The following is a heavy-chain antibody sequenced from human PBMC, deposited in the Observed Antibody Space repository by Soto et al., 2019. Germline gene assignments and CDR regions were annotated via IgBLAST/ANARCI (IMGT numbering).Heavy chain of an antibody. J-gene: IGHJ4*02. CDR2: IYYIGTT. Sequence: QVQLQESGPGLVKPSETLSLTCSVSDGSVNTGNYYWSWIRQPPGKGLEWIGHIYYIGTTNYNPSLKSRVTISVDTSKNQFSLKVTSVTAADTAVYFCARGGSGYIWFNEYWGQGTLVTVSS. V-gene: IGHV4-61*01. D-gene: IGHD3-22*01. CDR3: ARGGSGYIWFNEY. CDR1: DGSVNTGNYY.